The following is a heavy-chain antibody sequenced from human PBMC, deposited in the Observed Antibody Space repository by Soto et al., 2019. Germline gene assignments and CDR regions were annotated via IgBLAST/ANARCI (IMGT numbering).Heavy chain of an antibody. V-gene: IGHV4-4*02. CDR3: ADRPIVGAAR. D-gene: IGHD1-26*01. CDR2: LFHSGST. CDR1: GGSSSNSNW. Sequence: QVQLQESGPGLVKPSGTLSITCAVFGGSSSNSNWWTWVREPPGKGLDWIGELFHSGSTNYNSSLMGRGTISVYKANTQFSLKLSSVTDAYTSVYYCADRPIVGAARWGQGTLVTVSS. J-gene: IGHJ4*02.